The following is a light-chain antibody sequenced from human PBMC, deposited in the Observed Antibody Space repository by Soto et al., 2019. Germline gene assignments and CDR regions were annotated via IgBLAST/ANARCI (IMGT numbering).Light chain of an antibody. Sequence: EIVLTQSPGTLSLSPGERATLSCRASQSVSSSLLSWYQQKRGQAPRLLMFGASSSATGIPGTFSGSGSGTDFTLTIYRLEPEDFAVYYCQQSGYSPITFGQGTGLEIK. CDR2: GAS. CDR1: QSVSSSL. V-gene: IGKV3-20*01. CDR3: QQSGYSPIT. J-gene: IGKJ5*01.